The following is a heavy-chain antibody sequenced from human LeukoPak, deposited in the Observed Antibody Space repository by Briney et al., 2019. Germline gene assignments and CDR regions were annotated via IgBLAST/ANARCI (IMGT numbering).Heavy chain of an antibody. J-gene: IGHJ5*02. CDR3: AKEGTMGWFDP. V-gene: IGHV3-30*18. D-gene: IGHD3-10*01. CDR1: GFTFSSYG. Sequence: GRSLRLSCAASGFTFSSYGRHWVRQAPGKGLEWVAVISYDGSNKYYADSVKGRFTISRDNSKNTLYLKMNSLRAEDTAVYYCAKEGTMGWFDPWGQGTLVTVSS. CDR2: ISYDGSNK.